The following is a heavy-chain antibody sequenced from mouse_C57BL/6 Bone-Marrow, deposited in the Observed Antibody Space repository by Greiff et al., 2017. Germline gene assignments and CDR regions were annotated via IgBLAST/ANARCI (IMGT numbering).Heavy chain of an antibody. D-gene: IGHD1-1*01. V-gene: IGHV1-15*01. CDR1: GYTFTDYE. J-gene: IGHJ4*01. CDR3: TRSGYYGSSRYAMDD. Sequence: VQLQQSGAELVRPGASVTLSCKASGYTFTDYEMHWVKQTPVHGLEWIGAIDPETGGTAYNQKFKGKAILTADKSSSTAYMELRSLTSEDSAVYYCTRSGYYGSSRYAMDDWGQGTSVTVSS. CDR2: IDPETGGT.